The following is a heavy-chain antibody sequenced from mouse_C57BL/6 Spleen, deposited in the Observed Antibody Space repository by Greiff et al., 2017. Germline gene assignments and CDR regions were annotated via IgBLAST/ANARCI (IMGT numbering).Heavy chain of an antibody. Sequence: VQLQQPGAELVKPGASVKLSCKASGYTFTSYWMHWVKQRPGQGLEWIGMIHPNSGSTNYNEKFKSKATLTVDKSSSTAYMQLSSLTSEDSAVYYCARRDGSSSPFAYWGQGTLVTVSA. V-gene: IGHV1-64*01. CDR2: IHPNSGST. CDR1: GYTFTSYW. D-gene: IGHD1-1*01. J-gene: IGHJ3*01. CDR3: ARRDGSSSPFAY.